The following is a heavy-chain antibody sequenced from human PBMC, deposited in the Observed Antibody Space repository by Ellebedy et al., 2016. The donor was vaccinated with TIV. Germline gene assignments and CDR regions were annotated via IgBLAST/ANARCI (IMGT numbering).Heavy chain of an antibody. CDR1: GGSISSSGYY. J-gene: IGHJ3*02. Sequence: SETLSLTCSVSGGSISSSGYYWDWNRQPPGKGLEWIGSIYYSGSTHYNPSLKSRVTISIDTSRNQFSLKLSSVTAADTAVYYCARGRSFEAFDIWGQGTMVTVSS. V-gene: IGHV4-39*07. CDR2: IYYSGST. CDR3: ARGRSFEAFDI.